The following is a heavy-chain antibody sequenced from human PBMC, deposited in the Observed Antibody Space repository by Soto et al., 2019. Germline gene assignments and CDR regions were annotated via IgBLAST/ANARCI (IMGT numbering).Heavy chain of an antibody. V-gene: IGHV3-33*01. Sequence: GGSLRLSCAASGFTFSRYGMHWGRQAAGKGLEWVAVIWYDGSNKYYADSVKGRFTISRDNSKNTLYLQMNSLRAEDTAVYYGASGYSSSWYGGYFDYWGQGT. J-gene: IGHJ4*02. CDR3: ASGYSSSWYGGYFDY. CDR2: IWYDGSNK. D-gene: IGHD6-13*01. CDR1: GFTFSRYG.